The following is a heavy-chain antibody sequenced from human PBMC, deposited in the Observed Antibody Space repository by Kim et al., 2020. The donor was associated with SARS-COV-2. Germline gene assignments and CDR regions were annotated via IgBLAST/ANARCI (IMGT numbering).Heavy chain of an antibody. J-gene: IGHJ5*02. CDR1: GGTFSSYA. CDR3: ARDRSPNSSGARGWFDP. V-gene: IGHV1-69*13. Sequence: SVKVSCKASGGTFSSYAISWVRQAPGQGLEWMGGIIPIFGTANYAQKFQGRVTITADESTSTAYMELSSLRSEDTAVYYCARDRSPNSSGARGWFDPWGQGTLVTVSS. D-gene: IGHD6-19*01. CDR2: IIPIFGTA.